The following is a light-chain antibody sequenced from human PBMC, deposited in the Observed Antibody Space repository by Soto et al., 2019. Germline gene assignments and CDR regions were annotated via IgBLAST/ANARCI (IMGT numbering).Light chain of an antibody. J-gene: IGLJ2*01. CDR3: CSYAGHTNVV. CDR1: INDVGGYNY. V-gene: IGLV2-8*01. Sequence: QSALTQPPSASGSPGQSVTISCTGTINDVGGYNYVSWYQQFAGEAPKLIIYEAVKRPSGVPDRFSASKSGNTASLTVSGVQAEDEADYYCCSYAGHTNVVFGGGTKLTVL. CDR2: EAV.